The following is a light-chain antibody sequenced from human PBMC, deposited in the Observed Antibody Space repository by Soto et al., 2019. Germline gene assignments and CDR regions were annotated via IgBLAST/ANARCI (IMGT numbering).Light chain of an antibody. J-gene: IGKJ1*01. CDR1: QSVSSN. V-gene: IGKV3-15*01. CDR2: GAS. Sequence: EIVMTQSPATLSVSPGERATLSCRASQSVSSNLDWYQQKPGQAPRLIIYGASTRATGIPARFSGSGSGTDFTLTISSLQSEDFAVYYCQQYNNWPPWTFGQGTKVEI. CDR3: QQYNNWPPWT.